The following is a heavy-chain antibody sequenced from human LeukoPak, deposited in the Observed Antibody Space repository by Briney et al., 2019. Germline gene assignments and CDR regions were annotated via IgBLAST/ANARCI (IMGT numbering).Heavy chain of an antibody. CDR3: ARAWYCSSTSCSNYFDC. V-gene: IGHV1-2*02. J-gene: IGHJ4*02. Sequence: ASVKVSCKASGYTFTGYYMHWVRQAPGQGLEWMGWINPKSGGTNYAQKFQGRVTMTRDTSISTAYMELSRLRSDDTAVYYCARAWYCSSTSCSNYFDCWGQGTLVTVSS. D-gene: IGHD2-2*01. CDR2: INPKSGGT. CDR1: GYTFTGYY.